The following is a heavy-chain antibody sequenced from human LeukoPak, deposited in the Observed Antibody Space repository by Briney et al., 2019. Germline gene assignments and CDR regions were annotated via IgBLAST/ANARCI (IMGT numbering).Heavy chain of an antibody. CDR1: GGSISSYY. V-gene: IGHV4-59*08. Sequence: SGTLSLTCTVSGGSISSYYWSWIRQPPGKGLEWIGYIYYSGSTNYNPSLKSRVTISVDTSKNQFSLKLSSVTAADTAVYYCARLGTATRSYFDYWGQGTLVTVSS. CDR2: IYYSGST. J-gene: IGHJ4*02. D-gene: IGHD5-24*01. CDR3: ARLGTATRSYFDY.